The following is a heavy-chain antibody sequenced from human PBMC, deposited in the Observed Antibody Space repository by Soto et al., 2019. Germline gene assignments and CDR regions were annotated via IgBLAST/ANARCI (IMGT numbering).Heavy chain of an antibody. CDR3: ARVSSYDILTGYYTDGSYYFDY. CDR2: SNSDGSST. Sequence: GGGLRRSGGACGLTRRPSLRHLVRQAPGNGLVWVSRSNSDGSSTSYADSVKGRFTISRDNAKSTPYLQMNSLRAEDTAVYYCARVSSYDILTGYYTDGSYYFDYWGKGTLVTVYS. CDR1: GLTRRPSL. V-gene: IGHV3-74*01. D-gene: IGHD3-9*01. J-gene: IGHJ4*02.